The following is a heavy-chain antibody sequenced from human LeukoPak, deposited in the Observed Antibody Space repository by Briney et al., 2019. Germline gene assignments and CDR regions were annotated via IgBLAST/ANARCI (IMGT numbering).Heavy chain of an antibody. V-gene: IGHV3-11*04. J-gene: IGHJ4*02. CDR2: ISGNGGVI. Sequence: PGGSLRLSCAASGFTFSDNYMTWVRQAPGKGLEWLSYISGNGGVIQYADSVKGRFTISRDNAKNSLYLQMNSLRAEDTAVYYCARGEYGSGGYHIDYWGQGTLVTVSS. CDR3: ARGEYGSGGYHIDY. D-gene: IGHD3-10*01. CDR1: GFTFSDNY.